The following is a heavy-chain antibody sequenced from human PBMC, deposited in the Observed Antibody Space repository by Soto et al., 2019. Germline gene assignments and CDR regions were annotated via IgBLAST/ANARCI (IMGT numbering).Heavy chain of an antibody. J-gene: IGHJ3*02. CDR2: IIPIFGTA. Sequence: ASVKVSCKASGGTFSSYAISWVRQAPGQGLEWMGGIIPIFGTANYAQKFQGRVTITADESTSTAYMELSSLRSEDTAVYYCARRLVEVVPAAMDDAFAIWGQGTMVTVSS. V-gene: IGHV1-69*13. D-gene: IGHD2-2*01. CDR1: GGTFSSYA. CDR3: ARRLVEVVPAAMDDAFAI.